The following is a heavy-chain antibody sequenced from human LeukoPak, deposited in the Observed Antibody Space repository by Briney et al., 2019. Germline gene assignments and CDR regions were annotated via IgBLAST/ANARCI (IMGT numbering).Heavy chain of an antibody. D-gene: IGHD6-13*01. CDR3: ARAAAGTFDY. CDR2: IYHSGST. Sequence: SETLSLTCTVSGYSISSGYYWGWIRQPPGKGLEWIGSIYHSGSTYYNPSLKSRVTISVDTSKNQFSLKLSSVTAADTAVYYCARAAAGTFDYWGQGTLVTVSS. J-gene: IGHJ4*02. CDR1: GYSISSGYY. V-gene: IGHV4-38-2*02.